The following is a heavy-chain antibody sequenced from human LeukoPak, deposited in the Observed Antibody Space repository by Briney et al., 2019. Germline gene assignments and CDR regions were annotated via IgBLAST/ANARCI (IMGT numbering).Heavy chain of an antibody. V-gene: IGHV4-59*12. J-gene: IGHJ4*02. CDR3: ARGAMIVAY. CDR1: GGSISTYY. CDR2: ISYSGST. Sequence: SETLSLTCTVSGGSISTYYWSWIRQPPGKELEWIGYISYSGSTNYNPSLKSRVTISVDTSKNQFSLKLSSVTAADTAVYYCARGAMIVAYWGQGTLVTVSS. D-gene: IGHD3-22*01.